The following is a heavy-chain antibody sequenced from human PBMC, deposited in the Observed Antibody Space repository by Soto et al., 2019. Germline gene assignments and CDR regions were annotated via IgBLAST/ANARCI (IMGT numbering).Heavy chain of an antibody. CDR3: ATGEYLGVAAAGTGVFRHYYYYGMEV. J-gene: IGHJ6*04. CDR1: GYSFTSYW. Sequence: GESLKISCKGSGYSFTSYWISWVRQMPGKGLEWMGRIDPSDSYTNYSPSFQGHVTISADKSISTAYLQWSSLKASDTAMYYCATGEYLGVAAAGTGVFRHYYYYGMEVWGKGTTVTVSS. CDR2: IDPSDSYT. D-gene: IGHD6-13*01. V-gene: IGHV5-10-1*01.